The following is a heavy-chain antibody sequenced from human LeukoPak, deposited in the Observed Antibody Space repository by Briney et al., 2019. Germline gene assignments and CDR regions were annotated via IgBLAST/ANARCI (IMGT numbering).Heavy chain of an antibody. CDR2: FDPEDGET. Sequence: ASVKVYCKVSGYTLTELSMHWVRQAPGKGLEWMGGFDPEDGETSYAQKFQGRVTMTEDTSTDTAYMEMSSLRSEDTAVYYCANANWNDPYLDYWGQGTLVTVSS. V-gene: IGHV1-24*01. J-gene: IGHJ4*02. CDR1: GYTLTELS. D-gene: IGHD1-1*01. CDR3: ANANWNDPYLDY.